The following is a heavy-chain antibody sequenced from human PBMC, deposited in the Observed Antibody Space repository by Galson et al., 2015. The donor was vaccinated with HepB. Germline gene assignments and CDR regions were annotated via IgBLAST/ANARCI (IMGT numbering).Heavy chain of an antibody. D-gene: IGHD1-26*01. CDR1: GFTFTSFT. Sequence: SLRLSCAASGFTFTSFTMSWVRQAPGKGLEWVSGVAGGDAFTFYSDSVRGRFTISRDNSKNTVYLQVNSLTAEDTAIYYCVKDGSSVAGYMDVWGKGTTVTVSS. CDR3: VKDGSSVAGYMDV. CDR2: VAGGDAFT. V-gene: IGHV3-23*01. J-gene: IGHJ6*03.